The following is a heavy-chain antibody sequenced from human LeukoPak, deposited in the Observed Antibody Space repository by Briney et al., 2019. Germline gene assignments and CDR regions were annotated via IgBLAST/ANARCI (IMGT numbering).Heavy chain of an antibody. J-gene: IGHJ6*03. D-gene: IGHD5-18*01. V-gene: IGHV4-59*01. CDR2: IYYSGST. Sequence: SETLSLTCSVSGDSISSYYWSWIRQPPGKGLEWIGYIYYSGSTNYNPSLKSRVTISVDTSKNQFSLKLSSVTAADTAVYYCARTTEGGYTYGYFYYYYMDVWGKGTTVTISS. CDR1: GDSISSYY. CDR3: ARTTEGGYTYGYFYYYYMDV.